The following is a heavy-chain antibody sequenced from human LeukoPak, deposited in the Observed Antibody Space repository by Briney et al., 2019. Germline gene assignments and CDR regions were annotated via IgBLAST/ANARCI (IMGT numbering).Heavy chain of an antibody. V-gene: IGHV4-38-2*01. Sequence: SETLSLTCAVSGYSISSGYYWGWIRQPPGKGLEWIGSIYHSGSTYYNPSLKSRVTISVDTSKNQFSLKLSSVTAADTAVYYCARLSIYHYSGSYLIRGWFDPWGQGTLVTVSS. CDR2: IYHSGST. CDR1: GYSISSGYY. D-gene: IGHD3-10*01. J-gene: IGHJ5*02. CDR3: ARLSIYHYSGSYLIRGWFDP.